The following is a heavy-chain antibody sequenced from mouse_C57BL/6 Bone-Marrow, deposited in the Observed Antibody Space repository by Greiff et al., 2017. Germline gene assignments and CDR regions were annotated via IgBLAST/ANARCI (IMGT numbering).Heavy chain of an antibody. V-gene: IGHV1-55*01. Sequence: QVQLQQPGAELVKPGASVKMSCKASGYTFTSYWITWVKQRPGQGLEWIGDIYPGSGSTNYNEKFKSKATLTVDTSSSTAYMQLSSLTSEDSAVYYCARCGIYCDSDGYFDYWGQGTTLTVSS. J-gene: IGHJ2*01. CDR2: IYPGSGST. CDR1: GYTFTSYW. D-gene: IGHD2-4*01. CDR3: ARCGIYCDSDGYFDY.